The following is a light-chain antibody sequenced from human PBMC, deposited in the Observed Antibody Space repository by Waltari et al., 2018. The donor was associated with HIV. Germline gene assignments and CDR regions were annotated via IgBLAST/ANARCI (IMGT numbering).Light chain of an antibody. V-gene: IGKV3-11*01. CDR1: QSVNTY. CDR2: DAA. CDR3: HQRRNWPRT. J-gene: IGKJ1*01. Sequence: EIVLTQSPATLSLSPGERATLSCRASQSVNTYLAWYQQKHGQAPRLPIYDAANRATDIPARFRGGGSGTDFTLTISSLEPEDCAVYYCHQRRNWPRTFGQGTKVDIK.